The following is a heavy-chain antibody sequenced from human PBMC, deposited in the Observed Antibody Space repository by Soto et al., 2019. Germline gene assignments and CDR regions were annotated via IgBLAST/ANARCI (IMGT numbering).Heavy chain of an antibody. D-gene: IGHD4-17*01. Sequence: PSETLSLTCTVSGDSISSRGYYCSWIRQFPGKGLEWIGYISYSESTDYNPSLKSRVTISADTSKNQFSLKLSSVTAADTAVYYCAGGNDYAKIGYWGQGAQVTAPQ. CDR3: AGGNDYAKIGY. CDR1: GDSISSRGYY. CDR2: ISYSEST. V-gene: IGHV4-31*03. J-gene: IGHJ4*02.